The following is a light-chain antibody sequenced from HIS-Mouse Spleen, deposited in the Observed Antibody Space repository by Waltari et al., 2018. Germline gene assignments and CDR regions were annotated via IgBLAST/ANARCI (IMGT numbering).Light chain of an antibody. Sequence: QSVLPQPPSASGTPGQRLTISCSGSCLNLRSNYVYWYQQLPGTAPKLLTYRNNQRPSGVPDRFSGSKSGTSASLAISGLRSEDEADYYCAAWDDSLSGWVFGGGTKLTVL. J-gene: IGLJ3*02. V-gene: IGLV1-47*01. CDR3: AAWDDSLSGWV. CDR1: CLNLRSNY. CDR2: RNN.